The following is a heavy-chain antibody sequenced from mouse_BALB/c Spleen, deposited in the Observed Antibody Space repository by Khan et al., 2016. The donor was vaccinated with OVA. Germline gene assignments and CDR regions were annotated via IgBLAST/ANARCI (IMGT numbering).Heavy chain of an antibody. Sequence: VQLQQSGAELVRPGVSVKISCKGSGYTFTDFTMHWVKQSHAQSLEWIGVISTYYGDANYNQKFKGKATMTVDKSSSTAYMELARLTSEDSAILYWTRGGGGDRFANWGQGTLVTVSA. J-gene: IGHJ3*01. CDR1: GYTFTDFT. CDR3: TRGGGGDRFAN. CDR2: ISTYYGDA. V-gene: IGHV1S137*01.